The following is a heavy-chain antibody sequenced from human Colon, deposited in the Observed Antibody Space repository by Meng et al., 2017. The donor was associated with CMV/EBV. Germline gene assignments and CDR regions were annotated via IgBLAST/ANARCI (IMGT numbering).Heavy chain of an antibody. CDR3: ARNCGTYHLGPAY. CDR1: GFSITNNY. D-gene: IGHD1-26*01. V-gene: IGHV3-53*01. J-gene: IGHJ4*02. CDR2: ISPGGTA. Sequence: GGSLRLSCAASGFSITNNYMSWVRQAPGKGLEWVSVISPGGTAYYADSVKGRFTISSDISSNTVQLQMDSLTAGDTAMYYCARNCGTYHLGPAYWGQGTLVTVSS.